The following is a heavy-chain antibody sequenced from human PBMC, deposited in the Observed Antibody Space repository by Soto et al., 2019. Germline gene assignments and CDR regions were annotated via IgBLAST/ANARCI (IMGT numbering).Heavy chain of an antibody. D-gene: IGHD3-10*01. J-gene: IGHJ4*02. CDR1: GGSISSGGYS. V-gene: IGHV4-30-2*01. CDR2: IYHSGST. Sequence: SETLSLTCAVSGGSISSGGYSWSWIRQPPGKGLEWIGYIYHSGSTYYNPSLKSRVTISVDRSKNQFSLKLSSVTAADTAVYYCARGSDGPDYYFDYWGQGALVTVSS. CDR3: ARGSDGPDYYFDY.